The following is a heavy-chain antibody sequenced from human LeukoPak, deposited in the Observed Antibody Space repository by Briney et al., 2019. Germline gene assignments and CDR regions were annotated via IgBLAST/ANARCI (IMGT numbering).Heavy chain of an antibody. D-gene: IGHD7-27*01. Sequence: GRCLTPSCSPAALTSGDDWTNCVCHAPRKGVEWVASIDLGGSAEYYVDSGKGRFAISRDNAKNSLFLQMNSLSTEDTAVYYCVITAWGSADYWGQGTLVTVSS. CDR2: IDLGGSAE. CDR3: VITAWGSADY. V-gene: IGHV3-7*05. J-gene: IGHJ4*02. CDR1: ALTSGDDW.